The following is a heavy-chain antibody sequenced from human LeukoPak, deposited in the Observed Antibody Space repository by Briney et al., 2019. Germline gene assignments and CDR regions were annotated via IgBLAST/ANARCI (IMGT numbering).Heavy chain of an antibody. CDR1: GGTFSSYA. V-gene: IGHV1-69*13. CDR2: IIPIFGTA. J-gene: IGHJ4*02. Sequence: SVKISCKASGGTFSSYAISWVRQAPGQGLEWMGGIIPIFGTANYAQKFQGRVTITADESTSTAYMELSSLRSEDTAVYYCARDFRRRREPSYFDYWGQGTLVTVSS. D-gene: IGHD1-26*01. CDR3: ARDFRRRREPSYFDY.